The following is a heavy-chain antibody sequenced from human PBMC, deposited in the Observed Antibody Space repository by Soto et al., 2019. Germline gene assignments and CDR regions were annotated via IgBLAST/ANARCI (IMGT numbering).Heavy chain of an antibody. D-gene: IGHD3-22*01. Sequence: ASVKVSCKASGYTFTSYGISWVRQAPGQGLEWMGWISAYNGNTNYAQKLQGRVTMTTDTSTSTAYMELRSLRSDDTAVYYCARANVNYYDSSGRRGFDYWGQGTLVTVSS. J-gene: IGHJ4*02. CDR2: ISAYNGNT. CDR1: GYTFTSYG. V-gene: IGHV1-18*01. CDR3: ARANVNYYDSSGRRGFDY.